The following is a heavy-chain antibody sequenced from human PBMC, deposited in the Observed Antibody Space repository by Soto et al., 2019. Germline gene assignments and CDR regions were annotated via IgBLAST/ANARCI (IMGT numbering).Heavy chain of an antibody. Sequence: GGSLRLSCAASGFTFSSYGMHWVRQAPGKGLEWVAVISYDGSNKYYADSVKGRFTISSDNSKNTLYLQMNSLRAEDTAVYYCAKALYDSSGYYQPGDYWGQGTLVTVSS. V-gene: IGHV3-30*18. CDR1: GFTFSSYG. D-gene: IGHD3-22*01. CDR2: ISYDGSNK. J-gene: IGHJ4*02. CDR3: AKALYDSSGYYQPGDY.